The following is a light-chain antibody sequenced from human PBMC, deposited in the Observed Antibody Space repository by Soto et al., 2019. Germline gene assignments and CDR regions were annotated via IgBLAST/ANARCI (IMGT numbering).Light chain of an antibody. V-gene: IGLV2-11*01. CDR1: SSDVGGYNY. Sequence: QSALTQPRSVSGSPGQSVTISCTGTSSDVGGYNYVSWYQQLPGKAPKPMIYDVSKRPSGVPDRFSGSKSGNTASLTISGLQAEDEADYYCCAYAGSRALFGGGTKLTVL. J-gene: IGLJ2*01. CDR2: DVS. CDR3: CAYAGSRAL.